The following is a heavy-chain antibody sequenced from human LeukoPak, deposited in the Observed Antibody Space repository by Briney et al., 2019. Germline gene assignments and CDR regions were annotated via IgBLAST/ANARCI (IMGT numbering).Heavy chain of an antibody. D-gene: IGHD6-13*01. V-gene: IGHV1-8*01. Sequence: ASVKVSCKASGYTFTSYDINWVRQATGQGLEWMGWMNPKSGNTGYAQKFQGRVTMTRSTSMSTAYMELSSLRSEDTAVYYCARDYGYSSSWYYLDYYYYYMDVWGKGTTVTISS. CDR3: ARDYGYSSSWYYLDYYYYYMDV. CDR2: MNPKSGNT. CDR1: GYTFTSYD. J-gene: IGHJ6*03.